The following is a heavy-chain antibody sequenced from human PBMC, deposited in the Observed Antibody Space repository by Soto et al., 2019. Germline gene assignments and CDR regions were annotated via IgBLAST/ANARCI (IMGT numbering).Heavy chain of an antibody. CDR1: GCSISSGGYY. CDR3: ARSMTTVETYDY. Sequence: PSETLSLTCTVSGCSISSGGYYWSWIRQHPGKGLEWIGYIYYSGSTYYNPSLKSRVTISVDTSKNQFSLKLSSVTAADTAVYYCARSMTTVETYDYGGHVTLVTVSS. V-gene: IGHV4-31*03. D-gene: IGHD4-17*01. J-gene: IGHJ4*01. CDR2: IYYSGST.